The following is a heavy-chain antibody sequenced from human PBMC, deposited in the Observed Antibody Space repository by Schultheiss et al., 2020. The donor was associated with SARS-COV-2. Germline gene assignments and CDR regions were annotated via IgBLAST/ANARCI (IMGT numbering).Heavy chain of an antibody. D-gene: IGHD4-11*01. Sequence: SETLSLTCAVYGGSFSGHYWNWIRQPPGKGLEWIGEINHSGSTNYNPSLKSRVTISVDTSKNQFSLKLSSVTAADTAVYYCARATTVTTFFYDYYGMDVWGQGTTVTVSS. CDR2: INHSGST. J-gene: IGHJ6*02. CDR1: GGSFSGHY. V-gene: IGHV4-34*01. CDR3: ARATTVTTFFYDYYGMDV.